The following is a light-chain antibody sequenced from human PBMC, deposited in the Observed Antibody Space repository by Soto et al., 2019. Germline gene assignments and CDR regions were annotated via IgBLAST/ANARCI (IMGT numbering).Light chain of an antibody. J-gene: IGLJ1*01. V-gene: IGLV2-14*01. CDR2: DVT. CDR3: SSYTSISTYV. Sequence: QSVLAQPASVSGSPGQSITISCTGTSSDVGGYNFVSWYQQHPDRAPKLMIYDVTNRPSGVSNRFSGSKSGNTASLTISGLQDEGEADYYCSSYTSISTYVFGTGTKVTV. CDR1: SSDVGGYNF.